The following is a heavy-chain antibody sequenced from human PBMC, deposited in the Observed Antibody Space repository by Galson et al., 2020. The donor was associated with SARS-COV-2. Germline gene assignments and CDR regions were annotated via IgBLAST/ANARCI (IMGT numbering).Heavy chain of an antibody. CDR2: IDPNSGGT. V-gene: IGHV1-2*02. CDR1: GYTFTDYY. Sequence: ASVKVSCKASGYTFTDYYIHWVRQAPGQGLEWMAWIDPNSGGTNYVQKYQDRVTLTRDTSISTAYMELSRLTSDDTAVFYCARGGVDHFDSAGHYNGLYDFWGQGTLVTVSS. D-gene: IGHD3-9*01. CDR3: ARGGVDHFDSAGHYNGLYDF. J-gene: IGHJ4*02.